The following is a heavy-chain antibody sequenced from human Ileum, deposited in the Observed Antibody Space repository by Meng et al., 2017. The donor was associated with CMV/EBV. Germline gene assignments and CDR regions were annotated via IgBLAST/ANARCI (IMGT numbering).Heavy chain of an antibody. J-gene: IGHJ4*02. Sequence: GGSLRLSCAASGFTFSISAMIWVRQAPGKGLEWVSAITSSGGGTYYADSVKGRFTISRDNSKNTLYLQMNSLRAEDTAVYYCAKKFQYDNVSHSLDDWGKGTLVTVSS. CDR3: AKKFQYDNVSHSLDD. CDR2: ITSSGGGT. CDR1: GFTFSISA. V-gene: IGHV3-23*01. D-gene: IGHD3-22*01.